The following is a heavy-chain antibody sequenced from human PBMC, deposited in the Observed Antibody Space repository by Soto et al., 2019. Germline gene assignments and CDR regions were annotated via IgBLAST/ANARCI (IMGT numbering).Heavy chain of an antibody. D-gene: IGHD6-13*01. CDR2: ISSSTSTI. V-gene: IGHV3-48*02. Sequence: GGSLRLSCAASGFTFSNYNMNWVRQAPGKGLEWVSYISSSTSTIYYADSVKVRFTISRDNAKNSLYLQMNSLRDEDTAVYYCARASLEATGGTFDFWGQGTLVTVSS. CDR3: ARASLEATGGTFDF. CDR1: GFTFSNYN. J-gene: IGHJ4*02.